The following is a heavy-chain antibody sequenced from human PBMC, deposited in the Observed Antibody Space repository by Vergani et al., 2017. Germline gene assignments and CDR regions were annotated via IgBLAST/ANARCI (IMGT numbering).Heavy chain of an antibody. CDR1: GFTFSSYD. V-gene: IGHV3-13*05. CDR2: IGTAGDP. J-gene: IGHJ3*02. D-gene: IGHD3-22*01. Sequence: EVQLVESGGGLVKPGGSLRLSCAASGFTFSSYDMHWVRQATGKGLEWVSAIGTAGDPYYPGSVKGRFTISRENAKNSLYLQMNSLRAGDTAVYYCARGGAYYYDSSGYYGLREGAFDIWGQGTMVTVSS. CDR3: ARGGAYYYDSSGYYGLREGAFDI.